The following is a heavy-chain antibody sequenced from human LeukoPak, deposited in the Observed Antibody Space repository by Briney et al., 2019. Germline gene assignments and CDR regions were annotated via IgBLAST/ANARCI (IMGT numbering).Heavy chain of an antibody. CDR3: AKAGYGDYRVDY. V-gene: IGHV3-23*01. Sequence: GGSLRLSRAASGFTFSSCAMSWVRQAPGKGLEWVSAISGSGGSTYYADSVKGRFTISRDNSKNTLYLQMNSLRAEDTAVYYCAKAGYGDYRVDYWGQGTLVTVSS. CDR1: GFTFSSCA. D-gene: IGHD4-17*01. J-gene: IGHJ4*02. CDR2: ISGSGGST.